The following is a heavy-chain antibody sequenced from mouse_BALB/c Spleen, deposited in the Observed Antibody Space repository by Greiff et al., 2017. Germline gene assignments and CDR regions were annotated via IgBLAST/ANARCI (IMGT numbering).Heavy chain of an antibody. CDR2: ISSGGSYT. CDR3: ARSYGNY. J-gene: IGHJ3*01. Sequence: EVNVVESGGGLVKPGGSLKLSCAASGFTFSSYAMSWVRQTPEKRLEWVATISSGGSYTYYPDSVKGRFTISRDNAKNTLYLQMSSLRSEDTAMYYCARSYGNYWGQGTLVTVSA. CDR1: GFTFSSYA. D-gene: IGHD2-1*01. V-gene: IGHV5-9-3*01.